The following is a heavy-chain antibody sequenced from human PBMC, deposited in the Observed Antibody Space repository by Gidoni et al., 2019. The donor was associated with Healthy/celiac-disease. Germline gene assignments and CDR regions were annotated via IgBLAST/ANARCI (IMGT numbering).Heavy chain of an antibody. CDR3: ARNPFSRGYDSDYYYYGMDV. J-gene: IGHJ6*02. Sequence: QVQLQESGPGLVKPSQTLSLTYTVSGGSISSGSYYWSWIRQPAGKGLEWIGRIYTSGSTNYNPSLKSRVTISVDTSKNQFSLKLSSVTAADTAVYYCARNPFSRGYDSDYYYYGMDVWGQGTTVTVSS. V-gene: IGHV4-61*02. CDR2: IYTSGST. D-gene: IGHD5-12*01. CDR1: GGSISSGSYY.